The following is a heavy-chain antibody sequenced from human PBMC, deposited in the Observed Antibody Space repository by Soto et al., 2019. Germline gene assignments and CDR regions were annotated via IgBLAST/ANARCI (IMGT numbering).Heavy chain of an antibody. Sequence: SGPTLVNPTQTLTLTCTFSGFSLSTTGVAVGWIRQSPRRALEWLAVIFWNDYKTYSPSLESRLTITKDTSKNQVVLSMTNVDPVDTATYYCAHASVKLMVFGELLPYFRFRGQGTRVTVSS. CDR3: AHASVKLMVFGELLPYFRF. J-gene: IGHJ4*02. V-gene: IGHV2-5*01. CDR2: IFWNDYK. D-gene: IGHD3-10*02. CDR1: GFSLSTTGVA.